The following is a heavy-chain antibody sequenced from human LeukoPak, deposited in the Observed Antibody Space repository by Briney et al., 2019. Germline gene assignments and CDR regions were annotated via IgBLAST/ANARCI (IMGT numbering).Heavy chain of an antibody. Sequence: GGSLRLSCAASGFTFSSYGMHWVRQAPGKGLEWVAVISYDGSNKYYADSVKGRFTISRDNSKNTLYLQMNSLRAEDTAVYYCARDRGGSYDYFDYWGQGTLVTVSS. CDR2: ISYDGSNK. CDR1: GFTFSSYG. V-gene: IGHV3-30*03. J-gene: IGHJ4*02. CDR3: ARDRGGSYDYFDY. D-gene: IGHD1-26*01.